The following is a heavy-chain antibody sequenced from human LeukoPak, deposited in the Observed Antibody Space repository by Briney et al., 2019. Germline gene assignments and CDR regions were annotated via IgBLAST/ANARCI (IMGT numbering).Heavy chain of an antibody. Sequence: ASVKVSCKASGYTFTSYGISWVRQAPGQGLEWMGWISAYNGNTNYAQKLQGRVTMTTDTSTSTAYMELRSLRSDDTAVYYCARDQKFLYSSSSDWNYWGQGTLVTVSS. V-gene: IGHV1-18*01. D-gene: IGHD6-6*01. CDR2: ISAYNGNT. J-gene: IGHJ4*02. CDR3: ARDQKFLYSSSSDWNY. CDR1: GYTFTSYG.